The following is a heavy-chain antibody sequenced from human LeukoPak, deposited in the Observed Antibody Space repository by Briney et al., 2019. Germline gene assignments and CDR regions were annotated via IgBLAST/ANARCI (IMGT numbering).Heavy chain of an antibody. V-gene: IGHV4-34*01. Sequence: PSETLSLTCAVYGGSFSGYYWSWIRQPPGKGLEWSGEINHSGSTNYNPSLKSRVTISVDTSKNQFSLKLSSVTAADTAVYYCAMGRGYSYGRRFDYWGQGTLVTVSS. CDR3: AMGRGYSYGRRFDY. D-gene: IGHD5-18*01. J-gene: IGHJ4*02. CDR1: GGSFSGYY. CDR2: INHSGST.